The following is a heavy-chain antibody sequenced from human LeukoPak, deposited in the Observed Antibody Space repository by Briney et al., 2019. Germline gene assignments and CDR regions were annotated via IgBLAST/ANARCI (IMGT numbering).Heavy chain of an antibody. V-gene: IGHV3-30*03. D-gene: IGHD6-19*01. CDR2: ISYDGSNK. J-gene: IGHJ1*01. CDR1: GFTFSSYG. Sequence: GGSLRLSCAASGFTFSSYGMHWVRQAPGKGLEWVAVISYDGSNKYYADSVKGRFTISRDNSKNTLYLQMNSLRAEDTAVYYCAREQWLVASEYFQHWGQGTLVTVSS. CDR3: AREQWLVASEYFQH.